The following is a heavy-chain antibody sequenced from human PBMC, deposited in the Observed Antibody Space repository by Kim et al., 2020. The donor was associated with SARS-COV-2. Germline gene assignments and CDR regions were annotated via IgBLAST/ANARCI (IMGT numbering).Heavy chain of an antibody. CDR3: VRGGGCMQNLMDV. Sequence: GGSLRLSCAASGFTFITYGMHWVRQAPGKGLVWVSRTSCDGSSKYYADSVKGRFTMSRENGKNMVYLEMNSLRAEDTTVYFCVRGGGCMQNLMDVWG. D-gene: IGHD3-16*01. CDR2: TSCDGSSK. V-gene: IGHV3-74*01. CDR1: GFTFITYG. J-gene: IGHJ6*02.